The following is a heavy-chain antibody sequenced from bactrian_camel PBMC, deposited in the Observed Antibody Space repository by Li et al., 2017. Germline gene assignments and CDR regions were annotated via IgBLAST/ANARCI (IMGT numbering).Heavy chain of an antibody. CDR1: GFTFSRSA. Sequence: VQLVESGGGLVQPGGSLRLSCAASGFTFSRSAMSWVRQRPGKGPEWVSAIGPVDDKYYADSLKGRFTISRDNAENTLYLRMNSLKSEDTAAYYCVPVWVGYRLGQGTQVTVS. J-gene: IGHJ4*01. D-gene: IGHD5*01. CDR2: IGPVDDK. V-gene: IGHV3S31*01.